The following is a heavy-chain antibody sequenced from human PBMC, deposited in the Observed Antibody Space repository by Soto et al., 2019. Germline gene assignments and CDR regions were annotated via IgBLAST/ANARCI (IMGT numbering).Heavy chain of an antibody. V-gene: IGHV3-23*01. J-gene: IGHJ3*02. D-gene: IGHD1-26*01. CDR2: ISGSGGST. CDR3: ATTIGSIVGATTVAFDI. Sequence: GGSLRLSCAASGFTFSSYAMSWVRQAPGKGLEWVSAISGSGGSTYYADSVKGRFTISRDNSKNTLYLQMNSLRAEDTAVYYCATTIGSIVGATTVAFDIWGQGTMVTVSS. CDR1: GFTFSSYA.